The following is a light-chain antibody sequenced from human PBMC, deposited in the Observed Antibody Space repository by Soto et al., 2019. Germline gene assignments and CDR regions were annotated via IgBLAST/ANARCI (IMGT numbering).Light chain of an antibody. V-gene: IGKV3-15*01. CDR1: QSVSSN. Sequence: EIVMTQSPATLSVSPGERATLSCRASQSVSSNLAWYQHKPGQAPRLLIYGASTRATGIPARFSGSGSGTEFTLSISSLQSEDFAVYYCHQYNHWYTFGQGTKLEIK. CDR2: GAS. CDR3: HQYNHWYT. J-gene: IGKJ2*01.